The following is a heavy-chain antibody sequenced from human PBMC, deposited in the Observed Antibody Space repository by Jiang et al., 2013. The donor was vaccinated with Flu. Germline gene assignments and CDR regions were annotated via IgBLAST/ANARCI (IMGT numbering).Heavy chain of an antibody. CDR3: ARDRSNSWYSDWFDP. J-gene: IGHJ5*02. V-gene: IGHV4-4*07. Sequence: GSGLVKPSETLSLTCTVSDVSISSHYWSWIRQPAGKRLEWIGRVHSSGSNNYNPSLKSRVTMSVDTSKKQLSLRLTSVTAADTAVYYCARDRSNSWYSDWFDPWGRGTL. D-gene: IGHD2-2*02. CDR1: DVSISSHY. CDR2: VHSSGSN.